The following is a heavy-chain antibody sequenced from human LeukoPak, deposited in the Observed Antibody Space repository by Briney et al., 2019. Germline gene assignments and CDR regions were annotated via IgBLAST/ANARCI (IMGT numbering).Heavy chain of an antibody. CDR1: GYTFTGYY. J-gene: IGHJ4*02. D-gene: IGHD2-2*01. Sequence: ASVNASCKASGYTFTGYYMHWVRQAPGQGLEWMGWINPNSGGTNYAQKFQGRVTMTRDTSISTAYMELSRLRSDDTAVYYCALPAEQGDYFDYWGQGTLVTVSS. CDR2: INPNSGGT. CDR3: ALPAEQGDYFDY. V-gene: IGHV1-2*02.